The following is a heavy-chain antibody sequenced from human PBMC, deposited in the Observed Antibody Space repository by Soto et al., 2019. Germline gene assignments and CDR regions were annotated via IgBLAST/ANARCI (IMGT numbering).Heavy chain of an antibody. D-gene: IGHD2-2*01. V-gene: IGHV3-7*03. CDR3: AKQPASIRTFDY. J-gene: IGHJ4*02. Sequence: PGGSLRLSCAASGFTFISYWMSWVLQAPGKGLEWVANIKQDGSEKYYVDSVKGRFTISRDNAKNPLYLQMNSLRAEDTAVYYCAKQPASIRTFDYWGQGALVTVSS. CDR1: GFTFISYW. CDR2: IKQDGSEK.